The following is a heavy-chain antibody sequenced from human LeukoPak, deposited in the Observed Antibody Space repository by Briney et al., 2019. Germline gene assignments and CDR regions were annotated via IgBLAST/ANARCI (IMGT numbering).Heavy chain of an antibody. CDR2: IYYSGST. D-gene: IGHD3-22*01. J-gene: IGHJ3*02. Sequence: SETLSLTCAVSGGSISSGSYSWTWIRQPPGKGLEWIGYIYYSGSTYYNPSLKSRVTISVDTSKKQFSLKLRSVTAADTAVYYCARDSGSNGFDIWGQGTMVTVSS. V-gene: IGHV4-30-4*07. CDR1: GGSISSGSYS. CDR3: ARDSGSNGFDI.